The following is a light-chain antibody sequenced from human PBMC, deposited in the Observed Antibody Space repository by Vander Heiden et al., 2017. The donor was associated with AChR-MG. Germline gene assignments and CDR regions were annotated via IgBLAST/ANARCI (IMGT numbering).Light chain of an antibody. J-gene: IGKJ2*02. CDR1: QSLLDRNGYNL. V-gene: IGKV2-28*01. CDR2: LGS. CDR3: RQALPTPCT. Sequence: DIALTQPPLSLPGTLGEPASIACRSSQSLLDRNGYNLLDWYLQKPGRSPQLLLYLGSNRASGVPDRFSGSGSGTDFTLRISRVEAEAVGVYYCRQALPTPCTFGQGTKLDIE.